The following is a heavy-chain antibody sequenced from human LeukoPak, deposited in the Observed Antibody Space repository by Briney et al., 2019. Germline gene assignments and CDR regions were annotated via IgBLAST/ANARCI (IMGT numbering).Heavy chain of an antibody. Sequence: SETLSLTCTVSGDSINSLDLWSWVRQPPGKGLEWIGEMYLSGTTHSNPSVKSRVTISIDKSKNQFFLNLSSVTAADTAVYYCARDRVRGNSNPFFDYWGQGTLVTVSS. V-gene: IGHV4-4*02. J-gene: IGHJ4*02. CDR3: ARDRVRGNSNPFFDY. CDR2: MYLSGTT. D-gene: IGHD4-11*01. CDR1: GDSINSLDL.